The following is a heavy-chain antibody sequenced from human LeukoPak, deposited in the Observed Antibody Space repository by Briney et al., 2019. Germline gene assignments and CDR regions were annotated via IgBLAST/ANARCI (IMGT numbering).Heavy chain of an antibody. CDR3: ASGAVYGGFDP. V-gene: IGHV1-46*01. CDR1: GYTFTSYY. J-gene: IGHJ5*02. D-gene: IGHD4-23*01. CDR2: INPSGGGT. Sequence: ASVKVSCKASGYTFTSYYMHWVRQAPGQGLEWMGIINPSGGGTSYAQKFQGRVTMTRDMSTSTVYMELSSLRSEDTAVYYCASGAVYGGFDPWGQGTLVTVSS.